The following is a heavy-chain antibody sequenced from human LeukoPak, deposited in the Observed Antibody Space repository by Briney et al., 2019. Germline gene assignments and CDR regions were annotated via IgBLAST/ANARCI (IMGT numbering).Heavy chain of an antibody. D-gene: IGHD2-15*01. J-gene: IGHJ4*02. CDR1: GGSISSGSYY. Sequence: PPQTLSLTCTVSGGSISSGSYYWSWIRQPAGKGLEWIGRIYTSGSTNYNPSLKSRVTISVDTSKNQYSLKLSSVTAADTAVYYCASTRDIVVVVAATEFDYWGQGTLVTVSS. V-gene: IGHV4-61*02. CDR3: ASTRDIVVVVAATEFDY. CDR2: IYTSGST.